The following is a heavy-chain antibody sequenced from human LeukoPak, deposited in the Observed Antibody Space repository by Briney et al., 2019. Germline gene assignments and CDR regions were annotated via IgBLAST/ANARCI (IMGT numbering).Heavy chain of an antibody. Sequence: SETLSLTCTVSGGCISSYYWSWIRQPAGKGLEWIGRIYTSGSTNYNPSLKSRVTMSVDTSKNQFSLELSSVTAADTAVYYCARESTIFGVVKGFDPWGQGTLVTVSS. CDR2: IYTSGST. CDR1: GGCISSYY. CDR3: ARESTIFGVVKGFDP. V-gene: IGHV4-4*07. J-gene: IGHJ5*02. D-gene: IGHD3-3*01.